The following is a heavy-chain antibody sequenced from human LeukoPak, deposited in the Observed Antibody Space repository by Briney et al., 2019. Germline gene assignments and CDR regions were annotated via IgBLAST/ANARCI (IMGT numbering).Heavy chain of an antibody. CDR1: GYTFTGYY. D-gene: IGHD6-13*01. CDR3: ARSSAAAGFYYYYYMDV. Sequence: ASVKVSCKASGYTFTGYYMHWVRQAPGQGLEWMGWINPSSGGTNYAQKFQGRVTMTRDTSISTAYMELSRLRSDDTAVYYCARSSAAAGFYYYYYMDVWGKGTTVTVSS. CDR2: INPSSGGT. V-gene: IGHV1-2*02. J-gene: IGHJ6*03.